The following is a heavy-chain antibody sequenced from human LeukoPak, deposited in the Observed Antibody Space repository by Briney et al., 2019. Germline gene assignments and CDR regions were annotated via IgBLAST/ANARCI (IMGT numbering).Heavy chain of an antibody. CDR2: IFLDFSAK. CDR3: GRGSAAPDH. D-gene: IGHD6-6*01. J-gene: IGHJ4*02. Sequence: XSCAXSGFTFSSYWXSWVRQAPGKGLELVSNIFLDFSAKNYVHAVTCRFIISRDNAKNSVSLQMNSLRAEDTAVYYCGRGSAAPDHWGQGTLVTVSS. V-gene: IGHV3-7*01. CDR1: GFTFSSYW.